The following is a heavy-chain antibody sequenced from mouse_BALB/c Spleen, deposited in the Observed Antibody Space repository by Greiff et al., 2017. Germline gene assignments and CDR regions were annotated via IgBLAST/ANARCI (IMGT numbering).Heavy chain of an antibody. D-gene: IGHD1-1*01. CDR3: ARAVYYYGSSLYYFDY. Sequence: VQLKESGPGLVAPSQSLSITCTVSGFSLTGYGVNWVRQPPGKGLEWLGMIWGDGSTDYNSALKSRLSISKDNSKSQVFLKMNSLQTDDTARYYCARAVYYYGSSLYYFDYWGQGTTLTVSS. V-gene: IGHV2-6-7*01. J-gene: IGHJ2*01. CDR1: GFSLTGYG. CDR2: IWGDGST.